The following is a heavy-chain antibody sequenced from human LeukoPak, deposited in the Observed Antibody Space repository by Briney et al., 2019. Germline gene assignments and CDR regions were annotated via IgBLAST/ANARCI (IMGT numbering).Heavy chain of an antibody. CDR3: ARVAVHSSGYYPEYYFDY. Sequence: GGSLRLSCAASGFTFSSYWMHWVRQAPGKGLVWVSRINTDGSSTSYADSVKGRFTISRDNAKNTLYLRMNSLRAEDTAVYYCARVAVHSSGYYPEYYFDYWGQGTLVTVSS. J-gene: IGHJ4*02. V-gene: IGHV3-74*01. D-gene: IGHD3-22*01. CDR1: GFTFSSYW. CDR2: INTDGSST.